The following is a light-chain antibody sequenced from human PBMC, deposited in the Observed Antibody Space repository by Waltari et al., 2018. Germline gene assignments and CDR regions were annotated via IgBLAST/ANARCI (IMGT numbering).Light chain of an antibody. CDR1: QSVSRSY. CDR2: DAS. J-gene: IGKJ4*01. Sequence: EIVLTQSPGTLSLSPGERGTLSCRASQSVSRSYLAWYQQKPGQAPRLLIYDASSRATGIPDRFSGSGSGTDFTLTISRVEPEDFAVYYCQQYATSPLTFSGGTKVEIK. CDR3: QQYATSPLT. V-gene: IGKV3-20*01.